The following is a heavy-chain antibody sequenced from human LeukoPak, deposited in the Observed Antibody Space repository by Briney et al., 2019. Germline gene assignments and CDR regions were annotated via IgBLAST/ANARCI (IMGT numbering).Heavy chain of an antibody. CDR3: ARGSGWSYYTDV. V-gene: IGHV1-69*13. Sequence: PVKVSCKATGGTFSSYAISWVRQAPGQGLEWMGGIIPIFGTANYAQKFQGRVTITADESTSTAYMELSSLRSEDTAVYYCARGSGWSYYTDVWGKGTTVTVSS. CDR1: GGTFSSYA. D-gene: IGHD6-19*01. CDR2: IIPIFGTA. J-gene: IGHJ6*03.